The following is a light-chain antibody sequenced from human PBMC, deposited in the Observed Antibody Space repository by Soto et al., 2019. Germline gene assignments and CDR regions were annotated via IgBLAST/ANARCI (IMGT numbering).Light chain of an antibody. J-gene: IGKJ2*01. CDR1: QSVSSNY. Sequence: EIVLTQSPGTLSLSPGERATLSCRASQSVSSNYLAWYQQKPGQAPRLLIYGASSRATGIPDRFSGSGSGTDFTLTISRLEPEDSAVYSCQQYGSSPQTFGQGTKLEIK. V-gene: IGKV3-20*01. CDR2: GAS. CDR3: QQYGSSPQT.